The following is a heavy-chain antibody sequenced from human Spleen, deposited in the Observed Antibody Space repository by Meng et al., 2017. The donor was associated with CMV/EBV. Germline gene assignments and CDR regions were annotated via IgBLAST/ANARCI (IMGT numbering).Heavy chain of an antibody. V-gene: IGHV1-69*10. CDR2: FIPILNTA. Sequence: SVKVSCKASENTFSSYGLSWVRQAPGQGLEWMGSFIPILNTAEYARKFQGRVTITADKSSTTTPLELRSLTSGDTAVYYCARSPSILVGHSEIDLWGQGTLVTVSS. CDR1: ENTFSSYG. CDR3: ARSPSILVGHSEIDL. D-gene: IGHD3-22*01. J-gene: IGHJ5*02.